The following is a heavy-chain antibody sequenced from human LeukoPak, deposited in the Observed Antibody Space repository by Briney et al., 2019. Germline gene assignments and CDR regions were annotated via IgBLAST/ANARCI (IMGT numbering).Heavy chain of an antibody. CDR2: IYYSGST. J-gene: IGHJ4*02. CDR3: ARAWDY. Sequence: SETLSLTCAVYGGSFSGYYWSWIRQPPGKGLEWIGYIYYSGSTNYNPSLKSRVTISVDTSKNQFSLKLSSVTAADTAVYYCARAWDYWGQGTLVTVSS. CDR1: GGSFSGYY. V-gene: IGHV4-59*01.